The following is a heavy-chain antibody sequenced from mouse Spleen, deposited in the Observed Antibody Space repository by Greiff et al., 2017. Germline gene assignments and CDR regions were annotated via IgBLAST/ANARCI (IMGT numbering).Heavy chain of an antibody. D-gene: IGHD2-10*01. CDR3: ARAYYGNYGFAY. V-gene: IGHV5-16*01. Sequence: EVMLVESEGGLVQPGSSMKLSCTASGFTFSDYYMAWVRQVPEKGLEWVANINYDGSSTYYLDSLKSRFIISRDNAKNILYLQMSSLKSEDTATYYCARAYYGNYGFAYWGQGTLVTVSA. J-gene: IGHJ3*01. CDR2: INYDGSST. CDR1: GFTFSDYY.